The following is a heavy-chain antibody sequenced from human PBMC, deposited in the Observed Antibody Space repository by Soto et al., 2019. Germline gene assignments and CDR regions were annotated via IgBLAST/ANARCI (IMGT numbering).Heavy chain of an antibody. Sequence: QVRLQESGPGLVKPSQTLSLTCTVSGGSISSGDYFWSWVRQPPGKGLEWIGYIYYTGSTSYSPYLQRRIPMSVDTSKNQFSLKVSSVTAADTAVYFCARDDGYYRLYDYWGQGTLVTVSS. CDR3: ARDDGYYRLYDY. CDR1: GGSISSGDYF. J-gene: IGHJ4*02. CDR2: IYYTGST. D-gene: IGHD3-3*01. V-gene: IGHV4-30-4*01.